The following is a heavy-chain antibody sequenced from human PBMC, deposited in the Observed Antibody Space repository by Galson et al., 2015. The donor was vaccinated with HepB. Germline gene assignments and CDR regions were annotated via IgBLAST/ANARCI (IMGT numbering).Heavy chain of an antibody. CDR1: GFTFSSYS. CDR2: ISSSSSYI. CDR3: ARALGEYNWNRRDTSPFDY. V-gene: IGHV3-21*01. J-gene: IGHJ4*02. Sequence: SLRLSCAASGFTFSSYSMNWVRQAPGKGLEWVSSISSSSSYIYYAGSVKGRFTISRDNAKNSLYLQMNSLRAEDTAVYYCARALGEYNWNRRDTSPFDYWGQGTLVTVSS. D-gene: IGHD1-1*01.